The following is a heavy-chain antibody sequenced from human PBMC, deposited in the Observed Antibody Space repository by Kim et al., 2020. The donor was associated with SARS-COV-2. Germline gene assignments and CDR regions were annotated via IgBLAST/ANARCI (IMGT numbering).Heavy chain of an antibody. CDR3: GRFGSGASPVPDDC. CDR1: GGSISGYF. J-gene: IGHJ4*02. V-gene: IGHV4-59*01. Sequence: SETLSLTCTVSGGSISGYFWSWIRQPPGMGLGWIGYIYYDGSANYNPSLRSRVTISVDTSKNQFSLKLSSVTAADTAVYYCGRFGSGASPVPDDCWGQGTLVTVSS. CDR2: IYYDGSA. D-gene: IGHD3-10*01.